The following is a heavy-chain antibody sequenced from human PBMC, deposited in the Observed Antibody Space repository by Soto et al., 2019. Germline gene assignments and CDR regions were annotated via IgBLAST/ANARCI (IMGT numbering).Heavy chain of an antibody. Sequence: QVQLVQSGAEVPKPGASVKVSCKASGYTFNNYGISWVRQAPGQGLEWMGWIGPYNGNTDHAQNFQGSVTMTTDTSTNTAYMGLLSLRSDDTALYYCARCYCSVGSCYTCWHFDLWGRGTLVTVSS. CDR2: IGPYNGNT. J-gene: IGHJ2*01. V-gene: IGHV1-18*01. CDR1: GYTFNNYG. CDR3: ARCYCSVGSCYTCWHFDL. D-gene: IGHD2-15*01.